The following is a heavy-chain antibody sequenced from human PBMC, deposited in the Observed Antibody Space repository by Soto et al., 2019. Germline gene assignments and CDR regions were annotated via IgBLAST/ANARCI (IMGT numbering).Heavy chain of an antibody. CDR3: ARDRVCTSATCGEFDYYYYYGMDV. D-gene: IGHD2-2*01. CDR2: ISYAGNNK. J-gene: IGHJ6*02. V-gene: IGHV3-30*04. Sequence: QVQLVESGGGVVQPGRSLRLSCAASGFTFSNYAMHWVRQAPGKGLEWVAIISYAGNNKYNADSVKGRFTISRDNSKNTLYLQMNSLRAEDTAVYYCARDRVCTSATCGEFDYYYYYGMDVWGQGTTVTVSS. CDR1: GFTFSNYA.